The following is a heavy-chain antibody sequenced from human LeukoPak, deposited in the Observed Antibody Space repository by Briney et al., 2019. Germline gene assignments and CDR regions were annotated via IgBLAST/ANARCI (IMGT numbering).Heavy chain of an antibody. CDR3: ARDLKPYYYGSAIDY. D-gene: IGHD3-10*01. Sequence: GGSLRLSCAASGFTFSSYAMHWVRQAPGKGLEWVAVISYDGSNEYYADSVKGRFTISRDNSKNTLYLQMNSLRAEDTAVYYCARDLKPYYYGSAIDYWGQGTLVTVSS. CDR2: ISYDGSNE. V-gene: IGHV3-30-3*01. J-gene: IGHJ4*02. CDR1: GFTFSSYA.